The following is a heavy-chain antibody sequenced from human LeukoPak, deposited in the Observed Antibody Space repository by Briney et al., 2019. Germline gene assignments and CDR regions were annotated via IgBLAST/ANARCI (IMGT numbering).Heavy chain of an antibody. CDR1: GFTFSDYY. CDR2: ISSSGSTI. D-gene: IGHD5-12*01. Sequence: GGSLRLSCAASGFTFSDYYMSWIRQAPGKGLEWVSYISSSGSTIYYADSVKGRFTISRDNAKNSLYLQMNSLRAEDTAVYYCAREHSGYDFPGRDYYYMDVWGKGTTVTVSS. CDR3: AREHSGYDFPGRDYYYMDV. V-gene: IGHV3-11*04. J-gene: IGHJ6*03.